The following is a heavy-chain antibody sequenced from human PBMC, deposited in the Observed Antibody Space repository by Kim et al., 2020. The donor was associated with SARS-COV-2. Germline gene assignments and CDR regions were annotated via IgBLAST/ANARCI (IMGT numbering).Heavy chain of an antibody. J-gene: IGHJ4*02. D-gene: IGHD2-8*02. CDR3: AREAPGGQFDY. CDR1: GYTFTSYY. V-gene: IGHV1-46*01. CDR2: IFPSGGST. Sequence: ASVKVSCKASGYTFTSYYMHGVRQAPEQGLEWMGIIFPSGGSTQYAQKFQGRVTITRDTSTNTVYMELRSLRSEDTAVYYCAREAPGGQFDYWGQGTPVT.